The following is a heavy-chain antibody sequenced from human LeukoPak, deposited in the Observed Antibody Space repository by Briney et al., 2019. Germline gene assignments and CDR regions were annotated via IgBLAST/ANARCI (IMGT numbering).Heavy chain of an antibody. CDR1: GGTFSSYA. V-gene: IGHV1-69*06. J-gene: IGHJ3*02. Sequence: SVKVSCKASGGTFSSYAISWVRQAPGQGLEWMGGIIPIFGTANYAQKFQGRVTITADKSTSTAYMELSSLRSEDTAVYYCARDRGRRWLQSDAFDIWGQGTMVTVSS. D-gene: IGHD5-24*01. CDR3: ARDRGRRWLQSDAFDI. CDR2: IIPIFGTA.